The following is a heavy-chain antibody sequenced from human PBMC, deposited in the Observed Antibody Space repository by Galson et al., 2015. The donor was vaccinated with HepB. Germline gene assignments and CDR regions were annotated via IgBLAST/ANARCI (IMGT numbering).Heavy chain of an antibody. Sequence: SLRLSCAASGFTFSSYGMHWVRQAPGKGLEWVAVIWFDGTNKYYAESVKGRFTISRGNSKNTLYLQMNSLRAEDTAVYYCARSPTLQYSYGNAFDIWGQGTMVTVSS. CDR2: IWFDGTNK. J-gene: IGHJ3*02. D-gene: IGHD5-18*01. CDR1: GFTFSSYG. CDR3: ARSPTLQYSYGNAFDI. V-gene: IGHV3-33*01.